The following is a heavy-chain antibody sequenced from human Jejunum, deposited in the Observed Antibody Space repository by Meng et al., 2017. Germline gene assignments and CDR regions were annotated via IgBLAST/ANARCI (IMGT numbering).Heavy chain of an antibody. J-gene: IGHJ4*02. CDR3: AKDFGSGWYDY. CDR2: ITAAGSTS. CDR1: GFSFSIYA. Sequence: EVQLVESGGGLVQPGGSLRLSCAASGFSFSIYAMNWVRQAPGKGLEWVSGITAAGSTSQYADSVKGRFTISRDNSKNTLFLQMNRLRAEDTALYYCAKDFGSGWYDYWGQGTLVTVSS. D-gene: IGHD6-19*01. V-gene: IGHV3-23*04.